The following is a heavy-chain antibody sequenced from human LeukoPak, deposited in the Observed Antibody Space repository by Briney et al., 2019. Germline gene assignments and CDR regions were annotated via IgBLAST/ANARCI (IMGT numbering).Heavy chain of an antibody. Sequence: SGTLSLTCAVSGGSISSSNWWSWVRQPPGKGLEWIGEIYHGGSTNYNPSLKSRVTISVDKSKNQFSLKLSSVTAADTAVYYCARALYGSGSYIGYWGQGTLVTVSS. CDR1: GGSISSSNW. CDR2: IYHGGST. D-gene: IGHD3-10*01. CDR3: ARALYGSGSYIGY. J-gene: IGHJ4*02. V-gene: IGHV4-4*02.